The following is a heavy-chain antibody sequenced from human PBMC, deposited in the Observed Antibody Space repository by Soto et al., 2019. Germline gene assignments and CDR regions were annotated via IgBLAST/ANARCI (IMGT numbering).Heavy chain of an antibody. Sequence: PGGSLRLSCAASGCTFSSYAIHWVRQAPGKGLEWVAVISYDGNNKYYADSVKGRFTISRDNSKNTLYLQMNSLRAEDTAVYYCAKSVYNWNDGFFDYWGQGTLVTVSS. J-gene: IGHJ4*02. CDR2: ISYDGNNK. CDR1: GCTFSSYA. CDR3: AKSVYNWNDGFFDY. D-gene: IGHD1-1*01. V-gene: IGHV3-30*18.